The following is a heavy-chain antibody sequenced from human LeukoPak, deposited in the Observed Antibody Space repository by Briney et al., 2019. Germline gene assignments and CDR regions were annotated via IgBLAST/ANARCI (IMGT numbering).Heavy chain of an antibody. CDR1: GDSVSSNTAA. CDR3: ARGYYDSSGYYHGMEV. Sequence: SQTLSLTCAISGDSVSSNTAAWNWIRQSPSRGLEWLGRTYYRSKWYTDYALSVKSRIAINPDTSKTQFSLQLNSVTPEDTAVYYCARGYYDSSGYYHGMEVWGQGTTVTVSS. D-gene: IGHD3-22*01. CDR2: TYYRSKWYT. V-gene: IGHV6-1*01. J-gene: IGHJ6*02.